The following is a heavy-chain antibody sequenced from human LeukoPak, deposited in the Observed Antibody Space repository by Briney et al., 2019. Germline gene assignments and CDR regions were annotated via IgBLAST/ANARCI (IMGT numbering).Heavy chain of an antibody. Sequence: EQPVESGGAVVPPRGSLRLSSAAPEFTLRYYVIHLVRQAPGNTPERVACIRYDGSDKYYVDSVKGRFTISRDNSKNTLYLQMNSLRAEYTAVYYRAKGLRHTNSPDYWGQGTLVTVSS. D-gene: IGHD2-2*01. J-gene: IGHJ4*02. CDR3: AKGLRHTNSPDY. CDR2: IRYDGSDK. CDR1: EFTLRYYV. V-gene: IGHV3-30*02.